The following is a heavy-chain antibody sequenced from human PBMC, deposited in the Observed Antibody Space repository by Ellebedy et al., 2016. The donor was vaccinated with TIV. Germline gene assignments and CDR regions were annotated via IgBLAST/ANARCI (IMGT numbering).Heavy chain of an antibody. CDR2: IKQDGGDK. D-gene: IGHD2/OR15-2a*01. CDR3: ARRNMAPQAGYSYHYAMDV. V-gene: IGHV3-7*01. CDR1: GFSFRAYW. Sequence: GESLKISCAASGFSFRAYWMTWVRQAPGKGLEWVANIKQDGGDKYYVDSVKGRFTILRDNAKNSLYLQMNSLRVEDTARYYCARRNMAPQAGYSYHYAMDVWGQGTTVTVSS. J-gene: IGHJ6*02.